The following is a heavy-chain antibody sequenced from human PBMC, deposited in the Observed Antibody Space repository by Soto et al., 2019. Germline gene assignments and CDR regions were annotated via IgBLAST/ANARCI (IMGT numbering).Heavy chain of an antibody. V-gene: IGHV3-30-3*01. Sequence: VQLVESGGGLIQPGGSLRLSCADSGFTVSSNYMSWVRQAPGKGLEWVAVISYDGSNKYYADSVKGRFTISRDNSKNTLYLQMNSLRAEDTAVYYCARGKVDTAIFDYWGQGTLVTVSS. CDR2: ISYDGSNK. CDR3: ARGKVDTAIFDY. CDR1: GFTVSSNY. J-gene: IGHJ4*02. D-gene: IGHD5-18*01.